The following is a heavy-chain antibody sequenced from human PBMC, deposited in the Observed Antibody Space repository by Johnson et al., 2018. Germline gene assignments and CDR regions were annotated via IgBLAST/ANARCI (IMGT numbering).Heavy chain of an antibody. V-gene: IGHV3-73*02. J-gene: IGHJ4*02. CDR2: IRGKGNNYAT. D-gene: IGHD6-19*01. CDR1: GLTFSGFD. Sequence: VQLQESGGGLVQPGGSLKLSCTVSGLTFSGFDVHWVRQASGKGLELVGRIRGKGNNYATEYAASVKGRFTISRDDSKNTAYLEMNSVRSEDTALYFCVSPHGRGGWCYAFDYWGRGTLVTGSA. CDR3: VSPHGRGGWCYAFDY.